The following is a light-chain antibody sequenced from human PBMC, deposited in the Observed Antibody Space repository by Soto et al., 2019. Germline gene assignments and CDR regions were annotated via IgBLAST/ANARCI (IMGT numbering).Light chain of an antibody. CDR3: ISYASSNNLV. CDR1: SSDVGCYNY. J-gene: IGLJ2*01. Sequence: QSVLTQPPSASGSPGQSITISCTGTSSDVGCYNYVSWYQQHPGKAPKLMIYEVSKRPSGVPDRFSGSKSGNTASLTVSGLQAEDADDYYSISYASSNNLVFGGGTKLTVL. V-gene: IGLV2-8*01. CDR2: EVS.